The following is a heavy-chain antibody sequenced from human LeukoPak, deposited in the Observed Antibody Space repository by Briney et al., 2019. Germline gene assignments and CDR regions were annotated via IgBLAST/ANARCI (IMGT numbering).Heavy chain of an antibody. J-gene: IGHJ4*02. D-gene: IGHD2-2*01. CDR3: ARSVQYQNDY. V-gene: IGHV3-66*01. Sequence: GGSLRLSCAASGFNVSLNYMTWVRQAPGRGLEWVSFISRGGSAYYADSVKGRFTISRDNSKNTLLLQMNSLRAEDTAVYYCARSVQYQNDYWGQGTLVTVSS. CDR1: GFNVSLNY. CDR2: ISRGGSA.